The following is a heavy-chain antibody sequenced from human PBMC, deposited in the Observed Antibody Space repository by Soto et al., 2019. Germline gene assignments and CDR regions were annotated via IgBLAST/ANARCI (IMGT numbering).Heavy chain of an antibody. Sequence: QVQLQQWGAGLLKPSETLSLTCAVYGGSFSGYSWSWIRQPPGKGLEWIGEINHSVSTNYNPSLKSRVTISVDTSKHQFSLKLSSVTAADTAVYYCARWGSSGGLVPADIRASYYYYCMDVWGQGTTVTVSS. J-gene: IGHJ6*02. CDR2: INHSVST. CDR1: GGSFSGYS. D-gene: IGHD2-2*02. V-gene: IGHV4-34*01. CDR3: ARWGSSGGLVPADIRASYYYYCMDV.